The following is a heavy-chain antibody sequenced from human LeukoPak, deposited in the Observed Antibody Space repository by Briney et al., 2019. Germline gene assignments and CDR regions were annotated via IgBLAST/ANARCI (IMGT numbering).Heavy chain of an antibody. Sequence: SVKVSCKASGGTFSSYGITWVRQAPGQALEWMGSLIPIFDIGSYAQRFQGRVTITADKSTSTAYMELSSLRSEDTAMYYCARGLSGWTPSAEYFQHWGQGTLVTVSS. CDR2: LIPIFDIG. CDR3: ARGLSGWTPSAEYFQH. J-gene: IGHJ1*01. CDR1: GGTFSSYG. D-gene: IGHD6-19*01. V-gene: IGHV1-69*04.